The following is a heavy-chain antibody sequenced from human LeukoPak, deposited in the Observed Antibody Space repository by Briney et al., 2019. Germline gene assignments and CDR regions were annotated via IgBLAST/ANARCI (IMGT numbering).Heavy chain of an antibody. Sequence: GGSLRLSCAASGFTFSSYSMNWVRQAPGKGLEWVSSISSSSSYIYYADSVKGRFTISRDNSKSTLYLQMNSLRAEDTATYYCAKGTSSSRPYYFDYWGQGTLVAVSS. CDR3: AKGTSSSRPYYFDY. V-gene: IGHV3-21*04. J-gene: IGHJ4*02. D-gene: IGHD6-6*01. CDR2: ISSSSSYI. CDR1: GFTFSSYS.